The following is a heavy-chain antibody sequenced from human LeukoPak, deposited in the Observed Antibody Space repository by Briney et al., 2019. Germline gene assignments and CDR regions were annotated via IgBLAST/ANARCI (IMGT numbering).Heavy chain of an antibody. J-gene: IGHJ5*02. CDR1: GFTFSSFS. Sequence: GGSLRLSCAASGFTFSSFSMNWVRQAPGKGLEWVSSISSSSSNIYYADSVKGRFTISRDNAKNSLYLQMNSLRAEDTAVYYCARDPLKDIVVVVAATRSSWFDPWGQGTLVTVSS. V-gene: IGHV3-21*01. CDR2: ISSSSSNI. CDR3: ARDPLKDIVVVVAATRSSWFDP. D-gene: IGHD2-15*01.